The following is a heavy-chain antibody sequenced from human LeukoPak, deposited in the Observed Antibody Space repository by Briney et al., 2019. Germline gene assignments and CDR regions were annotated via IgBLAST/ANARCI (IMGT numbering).Heavy chain of an antibody. Sequence: GGSLRLSCAASGFTFSSYWMHWVRQAPGKGLVWVSRINTDGSSTSYADSVKGRFTISRDNAKNTLYLQMNSLRAEDTAVYYCAREGWDDFWNYYMDVWGKGTTVTVSS. D-gene: IGHD3-3*01. CDR2: INTDGSST. CDR1: GFTFSSYW. V-gene: IGHV3-74*01. J-gene: IGHJ6*03. CDR3: AREGWDDFWNYYMDV.